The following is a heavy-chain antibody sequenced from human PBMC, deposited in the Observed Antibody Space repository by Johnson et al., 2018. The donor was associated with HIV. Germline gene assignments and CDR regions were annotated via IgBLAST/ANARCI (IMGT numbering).Heavy chain of an antibody. CDR3: ATFGYISGWIVTDDACDV. CDR2: ISYDGSSK. J-gene: IGHJ3*01. D-gene: IGHD6-19*01. V-gene: IGHV3-30-3*01. CDR1: AFTFSNYA. Sequence: QMQLVESGGGVVQPGRSLRLACAASAFTFSNYAMHWVLQAPGKGLEWVAVISYDGSSKYYAESLKGRISISRDNSMNTLYLQMNSLRAEDTAVYYCATFGYISGWIVTDDACDVWGHGTLVTVSS.